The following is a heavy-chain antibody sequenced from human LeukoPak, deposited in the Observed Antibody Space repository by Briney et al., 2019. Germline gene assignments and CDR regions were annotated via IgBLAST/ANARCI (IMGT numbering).Heavy chain of an antibody. J-gene: IGHJ5*02. CDR1: GFTVSSNY. CDR3: ARESGYYDILTGYLFDP. D-gene: IGHD3-9*01. CDR2: IYSGGST. V-gene: IGHV3-66*01. Sequence: PGGSLRLSRAASGFTVSSNYMSWVRQAPGKGLEWVSVIYSGGSTYYADSVKGRFTISRDNSKNTLYLQMNSLRAEDTAVYYCARESGYYDILTGYLFDPWGQGTLVTVSS.